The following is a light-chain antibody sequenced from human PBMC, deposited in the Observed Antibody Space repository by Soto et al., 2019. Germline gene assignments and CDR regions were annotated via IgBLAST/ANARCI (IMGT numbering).Light chain of an antibody. J-gene: IGLJ2*01. Sequence: SYELTQPPSVSVAPGQPASITCGGPNIGAKSVHWYRQRPGQAPVLVVYDDRDRPSGIPERFFGSNSGNTATLTIFRVEAGDEADYYCQVWDDRSVVFGGGTKLTVL. CDR3: QVWDDRSVV. CDR2: DDR. V-gene: IGLV3-21*02. CDR1: NIGAKS.